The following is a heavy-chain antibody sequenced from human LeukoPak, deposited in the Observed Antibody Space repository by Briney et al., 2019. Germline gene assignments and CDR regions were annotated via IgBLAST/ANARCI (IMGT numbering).Heavy chain of an antibody. J-gene: IGHJ4*02. CDR3: AKDRPTNIVVVPAALAPGDY. V-gene: IGHV3-23*01. Sequence: GGSLRLSCAASGFTFSSYAMSWVRQAPGKGLEWVSAISGSGGSTYYADSVKGRFTISRDNSKNTLYLQMNSLRAEDTAVYYCAKDRPTNIVVVPAALAPGDYWGQGTLVTVSS. CDR2: ISGSGGST. CDR1: GFTFSSYA. D-gene: IGHD2-2*01.